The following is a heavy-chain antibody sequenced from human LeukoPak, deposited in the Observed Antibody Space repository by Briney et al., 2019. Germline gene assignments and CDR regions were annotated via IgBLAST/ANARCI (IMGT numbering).Heavy chain of an antibody. D-gene: IGHD1-26*01. CDR1: GGTFSSYA. J-gene: IGHJ5*02. CDR2: TIPIFGTA. Sequence: SVKVSCKASGGTFSSYAISWVRQAPGQGLEWMGGTIPIFGTANYAQKFQDRVTITADKSPSTAYMELSSLRSEDTAVYYCARDRVGRGWFDPWGQGTLVTVFS. CDR3: ARDRVGRGWFDP. V-gene: IGHV1-69*06.